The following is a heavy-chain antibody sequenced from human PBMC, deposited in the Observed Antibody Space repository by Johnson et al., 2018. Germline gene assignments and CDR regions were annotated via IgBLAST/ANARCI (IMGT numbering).Heavy chain of an antibody. CDR2: IKQDGSEQ. Sequence: VQLVQSGGGLVQPGGSXILSCAASGFTFNSFWMSWVRQAPGKGLEWVANIKQDGSEQYYVDSLKGRFTISRDNAKNSLYLQMNNLRAEDTAVYYCARVCCYGGISNMFDAFDIWGQGTMVTVSS. CDR3: ARVCCYGGISNMFDAFDI. V-gene: IGHV3-7*01. D-gene: IGHD4-23*01. J-gene: IGHJ3*02. CDR1: GFTFNSFW.